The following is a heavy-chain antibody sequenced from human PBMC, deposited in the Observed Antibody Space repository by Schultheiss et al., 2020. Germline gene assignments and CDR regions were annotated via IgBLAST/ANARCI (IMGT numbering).Heavy chain of an antibody. V-gene: IGHV4-59*12. J-gene: IGHJ4*02. D-gene: IGHD3-10*01. Sequence: SATLSLTCTVSGGSISSYYWSWIRQPPGKGLEWIGYIYYSGSTYYNPSLKSRVTISVDTSKNQFSLKLSSVTAADTAVYYCARVRRPTRMVRGVIPDYWGQGTLVTVAS. CDR3: ARVRRPTRMVRGVIPDY. CDR2: IYYSGST. CDR1: GGSISSYY.